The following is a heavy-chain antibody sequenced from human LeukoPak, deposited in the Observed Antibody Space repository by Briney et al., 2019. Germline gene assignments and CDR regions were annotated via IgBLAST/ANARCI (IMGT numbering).Heavy chain of an antibody. CDR1: GFSFNTYA. V-gene: IGHV3-23*01. Sequence: PGGSLRLSCVASGFSFNTYAMTWVRQAPGKGLEWVASITGDGDDTDYADSAKGRFSISRDSSKSTLYLQMNSLRVEDTAIYYCARETNPGWDSSGWPDYWGQGTLVTVSS. CDR3: ARETNPGWDSSGWPDY. J-gene: IGHJ4*02. D-gene: IGHD6-19*01. CDR2: ITGDGDDT.